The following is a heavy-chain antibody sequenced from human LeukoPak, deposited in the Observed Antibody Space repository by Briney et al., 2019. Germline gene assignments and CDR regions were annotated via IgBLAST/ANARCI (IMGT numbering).Heavy chain of an antibody. D-gene: IGHD3-3*01. V-gene: IGHV4-39*07. CDR1: GGSISSSSYY. J-gene: IGHJ4*02. CDR2: IYYSGST. Sequence: SETLSLTCTVSGGSISSSSYYWVWIRQPPGKGLEWIGSIYYSGSTYYNPSLKSRVTISVDTSKNQFSLKLSSVTAADTAVYYCARVDPFWSGYYGYWGQGTLVTVSS. CDR3: ARVDPFWSGYYGY.